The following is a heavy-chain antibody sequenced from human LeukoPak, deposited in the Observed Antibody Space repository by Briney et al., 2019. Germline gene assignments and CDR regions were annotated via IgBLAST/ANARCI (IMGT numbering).Heavy chain of an antibody. CDR2: IYYRGST. D-gene: IGHD4-17*01. J-gene: IGHJ4*02. CDR1: GGSINSYY. CDR3: ARGGDYGDLRYFDY. Sequence: SETLSLTCTVSGGSINSYYWSWIRQPPGKGLEWIGYIYYRGSTNYNPSLKSRVTFSVDTSKNQFSLKLNSVTAADTAVYYCARGGDYGDLRYFDYWGQGTLVTVSS. V-gene: IGHV4-59*01.